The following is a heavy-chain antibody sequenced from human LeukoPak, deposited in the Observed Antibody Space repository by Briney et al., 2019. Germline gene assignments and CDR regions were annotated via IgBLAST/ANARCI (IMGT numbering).Heavy chain of an antibody. CDR3: ARGSLDFDC. Sequence: SETLSLTCTVSGGSIGLYYWSWIRQPPGKGLEWIGDIYYSGSTNYNPSLKSRVTLSVDTSRNQFSLKLSSVTAADTAVYYCARGSLDFDCWGQGTLVTVSS. V-gene: IGHV4-59*12. CDR2: IYYSGST. CDR1: GGSIGLYY. J-gene: IGHJ4*02.